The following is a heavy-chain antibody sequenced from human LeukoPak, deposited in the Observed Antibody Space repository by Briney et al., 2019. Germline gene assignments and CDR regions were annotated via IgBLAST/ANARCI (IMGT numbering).Heavy chain of an antibody. Sequence: GGSLRLSCEASGFTFSSYGMHWVRQAPGKGLGWVAVITDDGSNKYYGDSVKGRFTISRDNSKNTLYLQMNSLRAEDTAVYYCAKEYSGYDCAYWGQGPLVTVSS. D-gene: IGHD5-12*01. CDR2: ITDDGSNK. J-gene: IGHJ4*02. V-gene: IGHV3-30*18. CDR1: GFTFSSYG. CDR3: AKEYSGYDCAY.